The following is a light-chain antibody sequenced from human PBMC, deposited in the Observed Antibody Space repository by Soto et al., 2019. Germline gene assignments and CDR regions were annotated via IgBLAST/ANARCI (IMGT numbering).Light chain of an antibody. Sequence: EVVLTQSPVTLSLSPGERATLSCRASQSVGTFLAWYQQKPGQAPRLIIYDTSNSATGIPDRFSGTGSGTDFALTISSVEPEDFAVYFCQHRTTWPRTFGQGTKLDIK. J-gene: IGKJ2*01. CDR1: QSVGTF. CDR2: DTS. CDR3: QHRTTWPRT. V-gene: IGKV3-11*01.